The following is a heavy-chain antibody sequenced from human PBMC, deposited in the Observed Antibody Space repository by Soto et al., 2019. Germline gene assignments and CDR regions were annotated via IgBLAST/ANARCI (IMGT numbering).Heavy chain of an antibody. J-gene: IGHJ5*01. V-gene: IGHV3-23*01. CDR2: ISGSGGST. CDR3: AKDRTWFGVTRTESRGFDS. Sequence: GGSLRLSCAASGFTFSSYAMSWVRQAPGKGLEWVSAISGSGGSTYYADSVKGRFTISRDNSKNTLYLQMNSLRAEDTAVYYCAKDRTWFGVTRTESRGFDSWGQGTLVTVSS. CDR1: GFTFSSYA. D-gene: IGHD3-10*01.